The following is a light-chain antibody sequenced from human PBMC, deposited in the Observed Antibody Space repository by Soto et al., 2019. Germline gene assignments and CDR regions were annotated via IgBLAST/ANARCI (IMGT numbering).Light chain of an antibody. J-gene: IGLJ1*01. Sequence: QSALAQPASVSGSPGQSITISCAGTSSDIGGYYYVSWYQHHPGKAPKLLIYQVTNRPSRVSNRFSGSKSGNTASLTISGLQADEEADYYCTSYAGAVTFVFGSGTKVTVL. CDR3: TSYAGAVTFV. CDR1: SSDIGGYYY. V-gene: IGLV2-14*01. CDR2: QVT.